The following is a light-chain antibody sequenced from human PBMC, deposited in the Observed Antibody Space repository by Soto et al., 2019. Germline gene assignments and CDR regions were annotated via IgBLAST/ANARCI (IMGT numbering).Light chain of an antibody. J-gene: IGKJ1*01. V-gene: IGKV1-5*01. CDR2: DAS. Sequence: DMQVTQSPWTLSASIGDIVSITCRASQNINNWIAWYQQTPGKAPKFLIYDASTLESGVPSRFSGSGFGTEFSLTISSLQPDDFGSYYCQHMRTFGQGTKVDIK. CDR3: QHMRT. CDR1: QNINNW.